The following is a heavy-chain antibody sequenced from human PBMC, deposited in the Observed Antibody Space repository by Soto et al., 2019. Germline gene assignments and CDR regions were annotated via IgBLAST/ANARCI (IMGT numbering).Heavy chain of an antibody. Sequence: SETLSLTCTVSGDSISSSTYFWGWVRQPPGKGLEWIGSIFYSGSTYYNPSLKSRVTISVDTSKNHFSLKLNSVTAADTAVFYCARHLGEGYFDYWGQGTLVTVSS. J-gene: IGHJ4*02. CDR2: IFYSGST. CDR1: GDSISSSTYF. V-gene: IGHV4-39*01. CDR3: ARHLGEGYFDY.